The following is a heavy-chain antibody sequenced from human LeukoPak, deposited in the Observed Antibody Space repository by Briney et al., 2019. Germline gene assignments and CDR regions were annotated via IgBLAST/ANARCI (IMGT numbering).Heavy chain of an antibody. CDR2: IWYDGSKK. Sequence: SGRSLRLSCAASGFIFSRDGMHWVRQAPGKGLEWVALIWYDGSKKYYADSVKGRFTISRDNSKNTLYLQMNSLRAEDTAVYFCARLSGSFLEYWGQGTLVTVSS. J-gene: IGHJ4*02. CDR1: GFIFSRDG. CDR3: ARLSGSFLEY. D-gene: IGHD1-26*01. V-gene: IGHV3-33*01.